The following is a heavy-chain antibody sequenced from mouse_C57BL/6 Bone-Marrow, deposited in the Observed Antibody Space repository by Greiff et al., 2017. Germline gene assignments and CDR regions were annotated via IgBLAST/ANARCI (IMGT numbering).Heavy chain of an antibody. CDR1: GYTFTSYW. Sequence: QVQLQQPGAELVMPGASVKLSCKASGYTFTSYWMHWVKQRPGKGLEWIGEIDPSDSYTNYNQKFKGKSTLTVDKSSSTAYMQLSSLTSEDSAVYYCARAVYYSGSFDYWGQGTTLTVSS. CDR2: IDPSDSYT. D-gene: IGHD2-12*01. CDR3: ARAVYYSGSFDY. J-gene: IGHJ2*01. V-gene: IGHV1-69*01.